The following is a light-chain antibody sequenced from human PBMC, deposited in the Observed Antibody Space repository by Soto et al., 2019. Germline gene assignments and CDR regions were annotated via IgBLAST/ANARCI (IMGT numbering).Light chain of an antibody. Sequence: EIVMTQSPATLSVSPGERATLSCRASQSVSSNLAWYQQKPGQAPRLLIYGASTRATGIPARFSGSGSGTEFTLTISSLQSEDFAVYFCQQYNTWPSPTFGGGTKVDLK. CDR3: QQYNTWPSPT. V-gene: IGKV3-15*01. CDR2: GAS. CDR1: QSVSSN. J-gene: IGKJ4*01.